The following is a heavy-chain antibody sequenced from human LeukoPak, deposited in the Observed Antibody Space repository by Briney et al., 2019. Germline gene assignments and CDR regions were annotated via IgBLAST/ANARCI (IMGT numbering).Heavy chain of an antibody. CDR1: GGSFSGYY. V-gene: IGHV4-59*01. J-gene: IGHJ5*02. CDR2: IYYSGST. D-gene: IGHD6-25*01. Sequence: PSETLSLTCAVYGGSFSGYYWSWIRQPPGKGLEWIGYIYYSGSTNYNPSLKSRVTISVDTSKNQFSLKLSSVTAADTAVYYCARVQRLRDNWFDPWGQGTLVTVSS. CDR3: ARVQRLRDNWFDP.